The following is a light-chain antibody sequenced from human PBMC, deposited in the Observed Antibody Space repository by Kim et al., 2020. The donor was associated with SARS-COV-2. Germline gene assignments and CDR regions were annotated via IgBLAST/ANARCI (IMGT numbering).Light chain of an antibody. CDR2: DVT. J-gene: IGLJ2*01. CDR3: SSYTDDNTVI. CDR1: SSDIGGYNY. Sequence: GQWITTACTGTSSDIGGYNYVSWYQQYPGKAPKLMIYDVTDRPSGVSNRFSGSKSANTASLTISGLRADDEATYYCSSYTDDNTVIFGGGTKVTVL. V-gene: IGLV2-14*03.